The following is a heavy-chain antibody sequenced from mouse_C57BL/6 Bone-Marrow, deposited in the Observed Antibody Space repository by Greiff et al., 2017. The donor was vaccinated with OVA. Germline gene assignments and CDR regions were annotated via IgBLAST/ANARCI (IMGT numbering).Heavy chain of an antibody. D-gene: IGHD1-1*01. J-gene: IGHJ1*03. CDR1: GYTFTSYW. Sequence: QVQLKLPGAELVRPGSSVKLSCKASGYTFTSYWMDWVKQRPGQGLEWIGNIYPYDSETHYNQKFKDKATLTVDKSSSTAYMQLSSLTSENDAVYYGARSYYYGSSYGYWYVEVWGTGTTVTVSS. V-gene: IGHV1-61*01. CDR2: IYPYDSET. CDR3: ARSYYYGSSYGYWYVEV.